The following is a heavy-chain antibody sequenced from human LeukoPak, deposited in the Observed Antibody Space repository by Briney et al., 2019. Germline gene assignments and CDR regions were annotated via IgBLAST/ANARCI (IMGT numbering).Heavy chain of an antibody. CDR2: IYDSEST. CDR1: GGSISSYY. D-gene: IGHD3-10*01. V-gene: IGHV4-59*01. J-gene: IGHJ4*02. Sequence: SETLSLTCTVSGGSISSYYWSWIRQPPGKGLEWIRHIYDSESTNYNPSLKSRVTISVDTSKNQFSLKLSSVTAADTAVYYCASVYGSGSPDYWGQGTLVTVSS. CDR3: ASVYGSGSPDY.